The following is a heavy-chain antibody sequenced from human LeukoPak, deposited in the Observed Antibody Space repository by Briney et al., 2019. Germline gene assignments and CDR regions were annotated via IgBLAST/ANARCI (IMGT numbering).Heavy chain of an antibody. V-gene: IGHV3-23*01. J-gene: IGHJ4*02. CDR2: VCSSGTST. Sequence: GGSLRLSCAASGFIFSSYAMTWVRQAPGKGLEWVSTVCSSGTSTYYADSVKGRVTISRDNSNNTLYLQMNSLRAEDTAVYYCAKDRSSGGSCYNFWGQGTLVTVSS. D-gene: IGHD2-15*01. CDR1: GFIFSSYA. CDR3: AKDRSSGGSCYNF.